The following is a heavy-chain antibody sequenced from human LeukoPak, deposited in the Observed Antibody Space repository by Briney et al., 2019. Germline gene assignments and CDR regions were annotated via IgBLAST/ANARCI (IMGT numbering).Heavy chain of an antibody. CDR2: ISAYNGNT. CDR1: GYTFTSYG. J-gene: IGHJ3*02. D-gene: IGHD1-26*01. CDR3: ARSGSYYVHRPNAFDI. Sequence: ASVNVSCKASGYTFTSYGISWVRQAPGQGLEWMGWISAYNGNTNYAQKLQGRVTMTTDTSTSTAYMELRSLRSDDTAVYYCARSGSYYVHRPNAFDIWGQGTMVTVSS. V-gene: IGHV1-18*01.